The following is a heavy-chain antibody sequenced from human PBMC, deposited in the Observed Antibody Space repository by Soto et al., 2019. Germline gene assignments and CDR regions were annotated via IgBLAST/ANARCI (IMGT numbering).Heavy chain of an antibody. Sequence: QVQLVQSGAEVRKPGASVKVSCKASGYTFTSYGLSWVRQAPGQGVEWMGWISAYTGNTNYAQKLQGRVTVTNDTSTSPADVELRSPVSDDTAVYYCARDAGSGCSYDWRGYYYGMDVWGQGTTVTVSS. CDR2: ISAYTGNT. CDR3: ARDAGSGCSYDWRGYYYGMDV. V-gene: IGHV1-18*01. J-gene: IGHJ6*02. D-gene: IGHD3-10*01. CDR1: GYTFTSYG.